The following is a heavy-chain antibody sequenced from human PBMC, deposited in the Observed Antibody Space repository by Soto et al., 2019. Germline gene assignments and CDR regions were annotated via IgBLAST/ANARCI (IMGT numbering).Heavy chain of an antibody. CDR1: GFSFRTYE. D-gene: IGHD6-13*01. CDR3: ARDRAAGGY. J-gene: IGHJ4*02. CDR2: ISSGGDTI. Sequence: HPGGSLRLSCAASGFSFRTYEMNWVRQAPGKGLEWVAYISSGGDTIHYADSVRGRFTASRDNAKNSLFLEMNSLRVEDTALYYCARDRAAGGYWGQGTLVTVSS. V-gene: IGHV3-48*03.